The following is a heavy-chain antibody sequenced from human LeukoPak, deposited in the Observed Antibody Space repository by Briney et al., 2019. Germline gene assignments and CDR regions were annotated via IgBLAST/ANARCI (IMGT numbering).Heavy chain of an antibody. CDR3: AKIHLDDILTPTDY. J-gene: IGHJ4*02. CDR2: MNIDSGGT. CDR1: GHMFTDYY. D-gene: IGHD3-9*01. Sequence: GASVKVSCKATGHMFTDYYIHWVRQAPGQGLEWMGWMNIDSGGTKYAQKFQGRVTMTRDTSISTAFMDLTRLRSDDTAVYYCAKIHLDDILTPTDYWGQGTLVTVSS. V-gene: IGHV1-2*02.